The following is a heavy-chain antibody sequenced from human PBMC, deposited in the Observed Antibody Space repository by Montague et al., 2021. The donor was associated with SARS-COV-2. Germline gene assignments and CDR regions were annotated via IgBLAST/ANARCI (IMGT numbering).Heavy chain of an antibody. CDR1: GGSLSSFY. V-gene: IGHV4-59*01. Sequence: SETRSLTCSVSGGSLSSFYWTWIRQPPGKGLEYIGYIHYSGSTNFSPSLNNRVSISLDTSKNQFSLNLRSVTTADTAVYYCARGAELDVVSVSDYGLDVWGQGTTVTVSS. J-gene: IGHJ6*02. CDR2: IHYSGST. D-gene: IGHD5/OR15-5a*01. CDR3: ARGAELDVVSVSDYGLDV.